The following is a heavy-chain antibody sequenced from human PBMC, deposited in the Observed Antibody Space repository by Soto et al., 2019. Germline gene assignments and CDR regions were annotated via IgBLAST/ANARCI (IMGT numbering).Heavy chain of an antibody. CDR1: GFTFSSYA. D-gene: IGHD1-26*01. CDR3: ANYLTAVGATSPFDY. Sequence: GGSQNLSGTASGFTFSSYAMSWVRPAPGKGLEWVAAISGSGGSTYYADSVKGRFTISRDNSKNTLYLQMNSLRAEDTAVYYCANYLTAVGATSPFDYWGQGTLVTVSS. CDR2: ISGSGGST. J-gene: IGHJ4*02. V-gene: IGHV3-23*01.